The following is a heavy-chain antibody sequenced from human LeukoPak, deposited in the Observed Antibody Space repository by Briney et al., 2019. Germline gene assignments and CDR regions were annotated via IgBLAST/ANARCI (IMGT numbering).Heavy chain of an antibody. CDR1: GFTFSDYS. J-gene: IGHJ6*03. CDR2: ISTSSAYT. D-gene: IGHD6-25*01. CDR3: ARDGSGFYLYYYMDV. V-gene: IGHV3-21*06. Sequence: GGSLRLSCAASGFTFSDYSINWVRQAPGKGLEWVSSISTSSAYTFYADSVKGRFTISRDNRKNILYLQMSSLTAEDTAVYYCARDGSGFYLYYYMDVWGKGTTVTASS.